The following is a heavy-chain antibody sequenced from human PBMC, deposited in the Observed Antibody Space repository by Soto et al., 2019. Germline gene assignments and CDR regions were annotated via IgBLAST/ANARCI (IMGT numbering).Heavy chain of an antibody. CDR1: GGSISSYD. CDR3: AXXTXXXXXYXGMDV. CDR2: IYYRGST. V-gene: IGHV4-59*01. Sequence: SATLSLTCTVSGGSISSYDGSWIRQPPGKGLEWIGYIYYRGSTNYNPSLKSRVTISVDTSKNPFSLKLSSVTAADTAVYYCAXXTXXXXXYXGMDVWGQGTT. J-gene: IGHJ6*02.